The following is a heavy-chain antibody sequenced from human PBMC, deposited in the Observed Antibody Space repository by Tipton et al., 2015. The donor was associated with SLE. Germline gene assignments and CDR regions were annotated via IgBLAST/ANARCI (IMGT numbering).Heavy chain of an antibody. D-gene: IGHD6-19*01. CDR3: ARGLLAGDLGGYYYMDV. V-gene: IGHV4-39*07. CDR2: IFYTGNT. J-gene: IGHJ6*03. CDR1: GGSITSSGFS. Sequence: TLSLTCTVSGGSITSSGFSWGWIRRPPGKGLEWIGGIFYTGNTYYNPSLKSRVTISVDTSKNQFSLKLSSVTAADTAVYYCARGLLAGDLGGYYYMDVWGKGTTVTVSS.